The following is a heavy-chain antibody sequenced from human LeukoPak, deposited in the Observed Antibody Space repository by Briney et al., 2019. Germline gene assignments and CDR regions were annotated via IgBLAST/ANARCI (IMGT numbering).Heavy chain of an antibody. D-gene: IGHD3-9*01. Sequence: TSETLSLTRTVSGGAISTYYWSCIRLPPRPRLKCIGYLSKSGNTNYSPSLKSRVIIFGDTSKNQFFLKLSSVTAADTAVYYCARARYVNSFYAFDIWGQGTLVTVSS. CDR2: LSKSGNT. CDR1: GGAISTYY. CDR3: ARARYVNSFYAFDI. J-gene: IGHJ3*02. V-gene: IGHV4-59*01.